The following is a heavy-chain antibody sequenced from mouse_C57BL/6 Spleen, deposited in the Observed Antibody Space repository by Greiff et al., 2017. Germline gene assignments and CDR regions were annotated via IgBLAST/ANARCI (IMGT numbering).Heavy chain of an antibody. J-gene: IGHJ4*01. V-gene: IGHV1-63*01. CDR2: IYPGGGYT. D-gene: IGHD2-4*01. CDR3: ARGCHYDEAMDY. CDR1: GYTFTNYW. Sequence: QVQLQQSGAELVRPGASVKMSCKASGYTFTNYWIGWVKQRPGHGLEWIGDIYPGGGYTNYNEKFKGKATLTADKSSSTAYMQLSSLTSEDSAIYCCARGCHYDEAMDYWGQGTSVTVSS.